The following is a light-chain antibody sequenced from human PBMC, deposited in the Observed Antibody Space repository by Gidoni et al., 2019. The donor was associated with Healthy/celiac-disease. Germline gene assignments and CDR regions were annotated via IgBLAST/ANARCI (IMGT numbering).Light chain of an antibody. CDR2: EVS. V-gene: IGLV2-23*02. Sequence: GSPGQSITISCTGTSSDVGSYNLVSWYQQHPGKAPKLMIYEVSKRPSGVSNRFSGSKSGNTASLTISGLQAEDEADYYCCSYAGSSTWVFGGGTKLTVL. CDR3: CSYAGSSTWV. J-gene: IGLJ3*02. CDR1: SSDVGSYNL.